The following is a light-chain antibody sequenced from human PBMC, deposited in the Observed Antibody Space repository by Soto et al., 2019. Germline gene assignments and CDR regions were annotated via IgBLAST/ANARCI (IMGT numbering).Light chain of an antibody. CDR1: QGISTS. CDR3: QQTNSFPLT. V-gene: IGKV1D-12*01. CDR2: AAS. Sequence: DIQMTQSPSSVSASVGDGVTITCRASQGISTSLGWYQQKPGKAPKLLIYAASSLQSGVPSRFSGTGSGTDFTLTISSLRPEDFATYYCQQTNSFPLTFGGGTKVDIK. J-gene: IGKJ4*01.